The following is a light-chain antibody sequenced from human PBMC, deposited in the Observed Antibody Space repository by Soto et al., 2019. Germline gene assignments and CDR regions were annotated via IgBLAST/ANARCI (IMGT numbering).Light chain of an antibody. CDR2: DVT. Sequence: SVTISCTGTSSDVGGYNCVSWYQQHPGKAPQLIIYDVTQRPSGVPDRFSGSKSGNTASLSISGLQAEDEADYYCCSHSASYTFVFGTGTKVTVL. CDR1: SSDVGGYNC. J-gene: IGLJ1*01. V-gene: IGLV2-11*03. CDR3: CSHSASYTFV.